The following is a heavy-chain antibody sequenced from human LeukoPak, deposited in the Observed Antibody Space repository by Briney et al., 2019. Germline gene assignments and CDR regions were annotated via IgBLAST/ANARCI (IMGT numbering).Heavy chain of an antibody. CDR1: GYTFTSYG. Sequence: ASVKVSCKASGYTFTSYGISWVRQAPGQGLEWMGWISAYNGNTNYAQKLQGRVTMTTDTSTNTAYMELRGLRSDDTAVYYCARVTPGTYVDTAMVDYWGQGTLVTVSS. V-gene: IGHV1-18*01. D-gene: IGHD5-18*01. CDR2: ISAYNGNT. CDR3: ARVTPGTYVDTAMVDY. J-gene: IGHJ4*02.